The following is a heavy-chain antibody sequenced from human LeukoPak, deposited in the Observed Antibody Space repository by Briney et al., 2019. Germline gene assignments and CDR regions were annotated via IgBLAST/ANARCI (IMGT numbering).Heavy chain of an antibody. CDR1: GFTFSSYS. CDR2: ISSSSSYI. V-gene: IGHV3-21*01. D-gene: IGHD6-6*01. J-gene: IGHJ5*02. CDR3: ARELWYSSSSPNWFDP. Sequence: GGSLRLSCAASGFTFSSYSMNWVRQAPGKGLEWVSSISSSSSYIYYADSVKGRFTISRDNAKNSLYLQMNSLRAEDTAVYYCARELWYSSSSPNWFDPWGQGTLVTVSS.